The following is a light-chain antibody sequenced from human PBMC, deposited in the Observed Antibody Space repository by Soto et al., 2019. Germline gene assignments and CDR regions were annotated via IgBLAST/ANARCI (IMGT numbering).Light chain of an antibody. CDR3: QQYNQWPLT. CDR2: FAS. Sequence: EIVMTQSPATLSVSPGEKATLYCRASTTVSNNLAWYQQKPGRAPRRLIYFASTRATGIPARFSGSGSGTEFTRTISSLQSEDFAVYYCQQYNQWPLTFGGGTKAETK. CDR1: TTVSNN. J-gene: IGKJ4*01. V-gene: IGKV3-15*01.